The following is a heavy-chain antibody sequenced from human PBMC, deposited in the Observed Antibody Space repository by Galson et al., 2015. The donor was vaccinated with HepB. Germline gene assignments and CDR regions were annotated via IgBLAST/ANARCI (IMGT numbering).Heavy chain of an antibody. J-gene: IGHJ6*02. V-gene: IGHV4-59*08. D-gene: IGHD2-8*01. Sequence: TLSLTCTLSGGSISSHYCSWIRQSPGKGLEYIGYIYDKITNYNPSLKGRVTISPDTTKNQISLKLISMTAGDTAVYYCASRQVLSYGMDVWGPGTTVVVSS. CDR2: IYDKIT. CDR1: GGSISSHY. CDR3: ASRQVLSYGMDV.